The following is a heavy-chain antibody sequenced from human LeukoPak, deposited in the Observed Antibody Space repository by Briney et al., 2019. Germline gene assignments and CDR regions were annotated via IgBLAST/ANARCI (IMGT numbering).Heavy chain of an antibody. D-gene: IGHD2-2*01. Sequence: TGGSLRLSCAASGFTFSGSAMHWVRQASGKGLEWVGRIRSKANSYATAYAASVKGRFTISRDDSKNTAYLQMNSLKTEDTAVYYCTRLDCSSTSCPFDPWGQGTLVTVSS. CDR2: IRSKANSYAT. V-gene: IGHV3-73*01. CDR3: TRLDCSSTSCPFDP. CDR1: GFTFSGSA. J-gene: IGHJ5*02.